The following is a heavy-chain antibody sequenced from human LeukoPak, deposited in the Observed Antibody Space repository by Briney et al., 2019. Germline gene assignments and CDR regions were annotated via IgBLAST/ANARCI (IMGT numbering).Heavy chain of an antibody. V-gene: IGHV3-21*01. Sequence: GGSLRLSCGASGFTFSSYTMIWVPQAPGMGLEWVSSISSSRTSIYYADSVKGRFTISRDNVKNSLYLQMNSLRAEDTSVYYCATEGRSTTPGYWGQGTLVTVSS. CDR1: GFTFSSYT. J-gene: IGHJ4*02. D-gene: IGHD6-13*01. CDR2: ISSSRTSI. CDR3: ATEGRSTTPGY.